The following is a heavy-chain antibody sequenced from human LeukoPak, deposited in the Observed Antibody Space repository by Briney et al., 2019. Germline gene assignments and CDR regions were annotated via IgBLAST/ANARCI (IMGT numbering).Heavy chain of an antibody. Sequence: GGSLRLSCAASGFTFSIYEMSWVRQAPGKGLEWLSYISTDGNTIYDADSVKGRFTFSRDNAKNSLYLQMDSLRAEDTAIYYCARRAGSYSHSYDYWGQGTLVTVSS. V-gene: IGHV3-48*03. CDR3: ARRAGSYSHSYDY. J-gene: IGHJ4*02. D-gene: IGHD2-15*01. CDR1: GFTFSIYE. CDR2: ISTDGNTI.